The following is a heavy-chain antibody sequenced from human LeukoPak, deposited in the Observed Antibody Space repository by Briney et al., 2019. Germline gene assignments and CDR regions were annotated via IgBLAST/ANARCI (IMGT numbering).Heavy chain of an antibody. CDR2: IYYSGTT. Sequence: SETLSLTXTVSGGSISSGDYYWSWIRQPPGKGLEWIVYIYYSGTTYYNPSLKSRVTISVDTSKDQFSLKLSSVTTADTAVYYCVRAPLTTEGANWFDPWGQGTLVTVSS. CDR1: GGSISSGDYY. V-gene: IGHV4-30-4*08. CDR3: VRAPLTTEGANWFDP. D-gene: IGHD4-11*01. J-gene: IGHJ5*02.